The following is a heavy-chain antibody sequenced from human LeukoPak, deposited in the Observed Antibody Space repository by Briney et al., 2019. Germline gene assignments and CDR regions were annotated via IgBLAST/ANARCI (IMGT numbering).Heavy chain of an antibody. CDR2: ISGSGGST. CDR1: GFTFSSYA. CDR3: ARGVYSASHGPP. Sequence: PGGSLRLSCAASGFTFSSYAMSWVRQAPGKGLEWVSAISGSGGSTYYADSVKGRFTISRDNAKNTLYLQMNSLRGEDTAVYYCARGVYSASHGPPWGQGTLVTVSS. V-gene: IGHV3-23*01. D-gene: IGHD1-26*01. J-gene: IGHJ5*02.